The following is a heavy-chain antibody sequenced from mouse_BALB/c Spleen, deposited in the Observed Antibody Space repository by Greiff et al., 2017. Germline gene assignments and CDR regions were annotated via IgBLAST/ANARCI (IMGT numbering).Heavy chain of an antibody. CDR2: IRNKANGYTT. D-gene: IGHD2-14*01. J-gene: IGHJ2*01. V-gene: IGHV7-3*02. CDR1: GFTFTDYH. CDR3: ARDGDYRYGGRYFDY. Sequence: DVKLVESGGGLVQPGGSLRLSCATSGFTFTDYHMSWVRQPPGKALEWLGFIRNKANGYTTEYSASVKGRFTISRDNSQSILYLQMNTLRAEDSATYYCARDGDYRYGGRYFDYWGQGTTLTVSS.